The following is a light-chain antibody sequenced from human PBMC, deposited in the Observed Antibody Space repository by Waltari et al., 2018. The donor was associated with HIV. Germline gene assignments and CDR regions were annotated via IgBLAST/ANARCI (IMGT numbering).Light chain of an antibody. J-gene: IGKJ5*01. Sequence: DIVMTQSPDSLTVSLGERAPISCTSSQNILYISNNKDYLAWYQQKPGQPPRLLIYWASTRESGVPDRFSGSGSGTDFTLTINSLQAEDVAVYYCQQYYSTPTFGQGTRLDIK. V-gene: IGKV4-1*01. CDR2: WAS. CDR3: QQYYSTPT. CDR1: QNILYISNNKDY.